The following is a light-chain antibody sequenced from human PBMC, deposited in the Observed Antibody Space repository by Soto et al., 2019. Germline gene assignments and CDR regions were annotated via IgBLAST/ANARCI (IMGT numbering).Light chain of an antibody. V-gene: IGLV2-8*01. Sequence: QSALTQPPSASGSPGQSVAISCTGTSSDVGGYNYVSWYQLHPGKAPKLMIYEVNMRPSGVPDRFSGSKSGNTASLTVSGLRAEDEADYYCSSYAGSNNSVFGTGTKLTVL. CDR2: EVN. J-gene: IGLJ1*01. CDR3: SSYAGSNNSV. CDR1: SSDVGGYNY.